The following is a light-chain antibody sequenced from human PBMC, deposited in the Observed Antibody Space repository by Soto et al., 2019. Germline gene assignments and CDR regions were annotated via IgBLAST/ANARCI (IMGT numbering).Light chain of an antibody. CDR1: STDFVSYNR. V-gene: IGLV2-18*01. CDR2: EAS. Sequence: QSALTQPPSVSGSPGQSVTISCTGTSTDFVSYNRVSWYQQPPGTAPKLIIHEASNRPSGVPGRFSGSKSGNTASLTISGLQAADEADYYCSLYTSENTYVFGTGTKVTVL. CDR3: SLYTSENTYV. J-gene: IGLJ1*01.